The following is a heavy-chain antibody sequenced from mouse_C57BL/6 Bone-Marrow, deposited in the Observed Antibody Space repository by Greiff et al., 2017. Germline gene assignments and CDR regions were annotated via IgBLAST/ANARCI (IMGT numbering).Heavy chain of an antibody. CDR1: GYTFTNYW. Sequence: VQLQQSGAELVRPGTSVKMSCKASGYTFTNYWIGWAKQRPGHGLEWIGDIYPGGGYTNYNEKFKGKATRTADKSSSTAYMQFSSLTSEDSAIYYCAGGNYLAYWGQGTLVTVSA. D-gene: IGHD2-1*01. V-gene: IGHV1-63*01. J-gene: IGHJ3*01. CDR3: AGGNYLAY. CDR2: IYPGGGYT.